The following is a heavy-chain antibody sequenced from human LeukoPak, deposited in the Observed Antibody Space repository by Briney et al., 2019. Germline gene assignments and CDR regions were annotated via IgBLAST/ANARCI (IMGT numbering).Heavy chain of an antibody. D-gene: IGHD2-15*01. CDR3: ARYCSGGSCFDY. CDR2: IYYSGST. V-gene: IGHV4-38-2*02. Sequence: SETLSLTCTVSGYSISSGYYWGWIRQPPGKGLEWIGSIYYSGSTYYNPSLKSRVTISVDTSKNQFSLKLSSVTAADTAVYYCARYCSGGSCFDYWGQGTLVTVSS. CDR1: GYSISSGYY. J-gene: IGHJ4*02.